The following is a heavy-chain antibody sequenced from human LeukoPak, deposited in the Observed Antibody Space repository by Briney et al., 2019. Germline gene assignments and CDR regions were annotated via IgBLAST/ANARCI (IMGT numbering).Heavy chain of an antibody. CDR3: TRGGSSGWYALGY. CDR2: IYSGGST. D-gene: IGHD6-19*01. CDR1: GFTVSTNY. V-gene: IGHV3-53*01. Sequence: GGSLRLSCAASGFTVSTNYMSWVRQAPGKGLEWVSVIYSGGSTYYADSVKGRFTISRDNSKNTLYLQMNSLRAEDTAVYYCTRGGSSGWYALGYWGQGTLVTVSS. J-gene: IGHJ4*02.